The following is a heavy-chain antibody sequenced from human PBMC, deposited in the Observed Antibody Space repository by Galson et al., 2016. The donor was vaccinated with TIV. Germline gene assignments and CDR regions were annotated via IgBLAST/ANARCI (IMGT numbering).Heavy chain of an antibody. Sequence: SLRLSCAVSGFTFSKNWMSWVRQAPGKGLERVANINEAGSEKFYVDSVKGRFTISRDNAKNSLFLQINSLRPEDTAVYYCGRAQYSNGWLLFDSWGQGTLVTVSS. V-gene: IGHV3-7*01. D-gene: IGHD6-19*01. CDR3: GRAQYSNGWLLFDS. CDR2: INEAGSEK. J-gene: IGHJ4*02. CDR1: GFTFSKNW.